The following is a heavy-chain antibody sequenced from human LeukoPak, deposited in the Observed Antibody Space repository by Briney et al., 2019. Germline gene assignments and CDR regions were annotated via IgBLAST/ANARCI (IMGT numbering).Heavy chain of an antibody. CDR1: GFTFSSYS. D-gene: IGHD1-26*01. Sequence: GGSLRLSCAASGFTFSSYSMNWVRQAPGKGLEWVSYISSSSSTIYYADSVKGRFTISRDNSKNTLYLQMNSLRAEDTAVYYCASDIVGAPFDYWGQGTLVTVSS. J-gene: IGHJ4*02. CDR3: ASDIVGAPFDY. CDR2: ISSSSSTI. V-gene: IGHV3-48*01.